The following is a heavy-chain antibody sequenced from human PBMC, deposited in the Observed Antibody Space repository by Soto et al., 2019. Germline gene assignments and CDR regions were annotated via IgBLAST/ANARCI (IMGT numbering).Heavy chain of an antibody. CDR3: ARRSVEMATIYRN. Sequence: QVQLVESGGGVVQPGRSLRLSCAASGFTFSSYAMHWVRQAPGKGLEWVAVISYDGSNKYYADSVKGRFTISRDNSTNTLYMQMNSLSAEDTAVYYCARRSVEMATIYRNWGQGTLVTVSS. CDR2: ISYDGSNK. J-gene: IGHJ4*02. CDR1: GFTFSSYA. V-gene: IGHV3-30-3*01. D-gene: IGHD3-16*02.